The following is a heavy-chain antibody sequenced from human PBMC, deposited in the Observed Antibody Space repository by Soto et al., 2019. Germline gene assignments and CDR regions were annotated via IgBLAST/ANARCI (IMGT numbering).Heavy chain of an antibody. J-gene: IGHJ4*02. CDR1: GQSITSYY. Sequence: EALSLTFIVSGQSITSYYCSWIRQPPGKGLEWIGDVYHRGSTKYNPSLKSRVTISADTSKNQFSLRLTSVTAADAAMYYCARWDHVSSYFDFWGQGILVTVSS. CDR3: ARWDHVSSYFDF. D-gene: IGHD1-26*01. V-gene: IGHV4-59*01. CDR2: VYHRGST.